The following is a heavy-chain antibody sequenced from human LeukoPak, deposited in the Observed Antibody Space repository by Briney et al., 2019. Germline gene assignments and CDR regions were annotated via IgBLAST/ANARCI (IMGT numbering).Heavy chain of an antibody. Sequence: ASVKVSCKASGYTFTSYDINWVRQATGQGLEWMGWMNPNSGNTGYAQKFQGRVTMTRNTSISTAYMELSSLRSEDTAVYYCAKADHYSNYPDYWGQGTLDTVSS. J-gene: IGHJ4*02. CDR3: AKADHYSNYPDY. V-gene: IGHV1-8*01. CDR2: MNPNSGNT. D-gene: IGHD4-11*01. CDR1: GYTFTSYD.